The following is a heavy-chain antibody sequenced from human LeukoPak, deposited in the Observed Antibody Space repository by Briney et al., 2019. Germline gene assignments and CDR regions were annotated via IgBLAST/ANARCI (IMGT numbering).Heavy chain of an antibody. CDR2: IGGTDGTT. CDR3: TKRIDGAGSYYIDF. V-gene: IGHV3-23*01. CDR1: GFTFRNYV. J-gene: IGHJ4*02. Sequence: GGSRRLSCAASGFTFRNYVMNWVRQAPGKGLEWVSAIGGTDGTTFYATFVKGRFTISRDNSRNTLYLQMNSLRAEDTAVYYCTKRIDGAGSYYIDFWGQGTVVTVSS. D-gene: IGHD3-10*01.